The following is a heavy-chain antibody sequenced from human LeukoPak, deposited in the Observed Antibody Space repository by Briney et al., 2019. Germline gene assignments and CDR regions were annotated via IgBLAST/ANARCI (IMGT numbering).Heavy chain of an antibody. Sequence: GGSLKLSCAASGFTFGSYSMNWVRQAPGKGLEWVAYISSSSSTIYYADSVKGRFTISRDNVKNSLFLQMNSLSDEDTAVYYCARDFLTGYFDYWGQGTLVTVSS. CDR1: GFTFGSYS. CDR2: ISSSSSTI. J-gene: IGHJ4*02. V-gene: IGHV3-48*02. D-gene: IGHD3-9*01. CDR3: ARDFLTGYFDY.